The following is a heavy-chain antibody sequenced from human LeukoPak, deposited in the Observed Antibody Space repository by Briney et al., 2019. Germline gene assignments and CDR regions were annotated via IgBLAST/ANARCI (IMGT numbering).Heavy chain of an antibody. CDR3: AIEGAARQGSLIDY. D-gene: IGHD6-6*01. Sequence: GGSLRLSCAASGFPFSSYAMSWVRRAPGKGLEWFSAISGSGGSTYYADSVKGRFTISRDNSKNTLYLQMNSQRAEDTAVYYCAIEGAARQGSLIDYWGQGTLVTVSS. V-gene: IGHV3-23*01. CDR1: GFPFSSYA. J-gene: IGHJ4*02. CDR2: ISGSGGST.